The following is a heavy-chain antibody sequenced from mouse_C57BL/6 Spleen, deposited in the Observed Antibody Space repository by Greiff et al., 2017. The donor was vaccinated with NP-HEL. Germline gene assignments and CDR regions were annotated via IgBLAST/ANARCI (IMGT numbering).Heavy chain of an antibody. D-gene: IGHD1-1*01. CDR2: IYPGDGDT. V-gene: IGHV1-80*01. J-gene: IGHJ3*01. Sequence: QVQLQQSGAELVKPGASVKISCKASGYAFSSYWMNWVKQRPGKGLEWIGQIYPGDGDTNYNGKFKGKATLTADKSSSTAYMQLSSLTSENSAVYFCAGEGRGGSSPWFAYWGQGTRVTVSA. CDR1: GYAFSSYW. CDR3: AGEGRGGSSPWFAY.